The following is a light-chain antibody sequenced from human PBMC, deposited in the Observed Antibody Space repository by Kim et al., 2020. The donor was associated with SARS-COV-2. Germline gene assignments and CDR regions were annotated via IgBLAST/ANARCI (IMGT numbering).Light chain of an antibody. J-gene: IGKJ2*01. Sequence: DIQMTQSPSTLSASVGDRVTITCRASQSISSWLAWYQQKPGKAPKLLIYDASSLESGVPSRFSGSGSGTEFTLTISSLQPDDFAAYYCQQYNSYSYTLRQGTNPE. CDR1: QSISSW. V-gene: IGKV1-5*01. CDR2: DAS. CDR3: QQYNSYSYT.